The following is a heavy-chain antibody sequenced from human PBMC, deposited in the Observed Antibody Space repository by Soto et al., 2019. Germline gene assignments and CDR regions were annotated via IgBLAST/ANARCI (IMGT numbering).Heavy chain of an antibody. V-gene: IGHV2-26*01. CDR2: VLSNDEK. CDR1: GFSLRNARMG. CDR3: APMLAVNYYYYYVDV. Sequence: QVTLKESGPVLVKPTETLTLTCTVSGFSLRNARMGVSWIRQPPGKALEWLAHVLSNDEKSYNKSLQTRLTISKDTSKSQVVLTMTYMDPVDTATYFCAPMLAVNYYYYYVDVWGEGTTVTVSS. D-gene: IGHD3-22*01. J-gene: IGHJ6*03.